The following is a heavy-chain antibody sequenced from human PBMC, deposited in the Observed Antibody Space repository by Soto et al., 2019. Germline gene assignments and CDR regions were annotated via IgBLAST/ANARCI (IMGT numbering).Heavy chain of an antibody. CDR1: GFTFSSYG. D-gene: IGHD1-26*01. Sequence: QVQLVESGGGVVQPGRSLRLSCAASGFTFSSYGMHWVRQAPGKGLEWVAVIWYDGSNKYYADSVKGRFTISRDNSKNTLYLQMNSLRAEDTAVYYCARDGSGSPHTSYYYGMDVWGQGTTFTVSS. J-gene: IGHJ6*02. CDR3: ARDGSGSPHTSYYYGMDV. V-gene: IGHV3-33*01. CDR2: IWYDGSNK.